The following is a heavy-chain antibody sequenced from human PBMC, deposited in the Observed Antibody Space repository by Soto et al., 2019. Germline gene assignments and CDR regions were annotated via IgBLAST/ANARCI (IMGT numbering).Heavy chain of an antibody. CDR3: ATTSAAGKYYYGMDV. D-gene: IGHD6-13*01. J-gene: IGHJ6*02. Sequence: GESLNISCKGSGYSFTIYWIGWVRQMPGKGLEWMGIIYPGDSDTRYSPSFQGQVTISADKSISTAYLQWSSLKASDTAMYYCATTSAAGKYYYGMDVWGQGTTVTASS. CDR1: GYSFTIYW. V-gene: IGHV5-51*01. CDR2: IYPGDSDT.